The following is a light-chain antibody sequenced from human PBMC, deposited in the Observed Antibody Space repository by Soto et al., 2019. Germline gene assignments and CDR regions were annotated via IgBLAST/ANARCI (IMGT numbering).Light chain of an antibody. Sequence: DIQMTQSPSSLSASVGDRVTITCRATQGISNYLAWYQQKPGKVPKLMIYAASTLQSGVPSRFSGSGSGTDFTLTISSLQPEDVATYYCQRYISAPFTFGPGTNVDIK. CDR2: AAS. CDR1: QGISNY. J-gene: IGKJ3*01. V-gene: IGKV1-27*01. CDR3: QRYISAPFT.